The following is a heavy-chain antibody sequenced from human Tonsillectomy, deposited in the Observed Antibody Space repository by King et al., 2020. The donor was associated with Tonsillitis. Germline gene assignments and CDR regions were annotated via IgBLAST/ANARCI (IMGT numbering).Heavy chain of an antibody. CDR2: IISSSSYI. CDR3: ARDGTERSGNWFDP. Sequence: MQLVQSGGGLVKPGGSLRLSCAASGFTFSSYSMNWVRQAPGKGLEWVSSIISSSSYIYYADSVKGRFTISRDNAKNSLYLQMNSLRAEDTAVYYCARDGTERSGNWFDPWGQGTLVTVSS. CDR1: GFTFSSYS. D-gene: IGHD1-1*01. J-gene: IGHJ5*02. V-gene: IGHV3-21*01.